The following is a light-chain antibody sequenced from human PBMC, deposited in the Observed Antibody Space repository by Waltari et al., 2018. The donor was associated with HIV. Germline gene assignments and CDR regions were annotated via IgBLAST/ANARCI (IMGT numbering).Light chain of an antibody. Sequence: IVMTQTPLSLSVTPGQPASISCKSSESLLHSDGNTYLFWYLQKAGQPPQLLIFEVSTRFSGVPDRFSGSGSGTDFTLRISRVEAGDVGIYYCMQSMKLPLTFGQGTRLDIK. CDR3: MQSMKLPLT. CDR1: ESLLHSDGNTY. V-gene: IGKV2D-29*01. CDR2: EVS. J-gene: IGKJ5*01.